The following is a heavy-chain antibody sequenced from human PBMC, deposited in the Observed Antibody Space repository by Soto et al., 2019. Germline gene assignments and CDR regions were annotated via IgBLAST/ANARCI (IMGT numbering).Heavy chain of an antibody. J-gene: IGHJ6*02. V-gene: IGHV3-23*01. Sequence: PGGSLRLFCAASGFTFSSYAMSWVCQAPGKGLEWVSAISGSGGSTYYADSVKGRFTISRDNSKNTLYLQMNSLRAEDTAVYYCAKVVVPAAHGEALYYYYGMDVWGQGTTVTVSS. CDR3: AKVVVPAAHGEALYYYYGMDV. CDR1: GFTFSSYA. D-gene: IGHD2-2*01. CDR2: ISGSGGST.